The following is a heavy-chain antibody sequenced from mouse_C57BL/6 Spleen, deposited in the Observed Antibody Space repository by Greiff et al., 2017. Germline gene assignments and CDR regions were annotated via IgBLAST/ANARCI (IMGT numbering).Heavy chain of an antibody. CDR1: GYTFTGHT. V-gene: IGHV1-78*01. CDR2: IYPRDGST. Sequence: VQLVESDAELVKPGASVKISCKVSGYTFTGHTIHWMKQRPEQGLEWIGYIYPRDGSTKYNEKFKGKATLTADKSSSTAYMQLNSLTSEDSAVYFCARYGGWLLYYFDYWGQGTTLTVSS. CDR3: ARYGGWLLYYFDY. J-gene: IGHJ2*01. D-gene: IGHD1-1*02.